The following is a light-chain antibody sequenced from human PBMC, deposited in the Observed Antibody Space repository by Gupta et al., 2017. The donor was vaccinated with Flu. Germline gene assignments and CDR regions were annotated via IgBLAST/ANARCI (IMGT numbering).Light chain of an antibody. CDR3: QVWDTSSGHSWV. V-gene: IGLV3-21*03. CDR2: DDS. CDR1: NIDSKS. Sequence: SYVLTQPPSVSVAPGKTARITCEGNNIDSKSVHWYQQRPGQAPVLVVDDDSDRPSGIPERCSGSNSGNTATLTVSGVEAGDEADYYCQVWDTSSGHSWVFGGGTKLTVL. J-gene: IGLJ3*02.